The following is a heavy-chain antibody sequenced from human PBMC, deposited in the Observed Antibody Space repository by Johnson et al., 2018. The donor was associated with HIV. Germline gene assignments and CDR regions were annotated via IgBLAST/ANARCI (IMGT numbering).Heavy chain of an antibody. CDR3: VRGRISTVVVDLRGGGFDI. V-gene: IGHV3-NL1*01. D-gene: IGHD2-2*01. J-gene: IGHJ3*02. CDR2: IYSGGST. CDR1: GFTFSSYG. Sequence: QEQLVESGGGVVQPGRSLRLSCAASGFTFSSYGIHWVRQAPGKGLEWVSVIYSGGSTYYADSVKGRFTISRDNSKNTLHLQMNSLRTEETAVYYCVRGRISTVVVDLRGGGFDIWGQGTLVTVSS.